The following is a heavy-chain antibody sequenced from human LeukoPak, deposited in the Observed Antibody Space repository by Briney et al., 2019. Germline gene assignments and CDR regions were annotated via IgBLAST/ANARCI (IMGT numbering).Heavy chain of an antibody. CDR3: ARHLAGYCSGGSCLFYFDY. J-gene: IGHJ4*02. D-gene: IGHD2-15*01. V-gene: IGHV4-39*01. Sequence: SETLSLTCTVSGGSISSSRYYWSWIRQPPGKGLEWIGSIYYSGSTYYNPSLKSRVTTSVDTSKNQFSLKLSSVTAADTAVSYCARHLAGYCSGGSCLFYFDYWGQGTLVTVSS. CDR1: GGSISSSRYY. CDR2: IYYSGST.